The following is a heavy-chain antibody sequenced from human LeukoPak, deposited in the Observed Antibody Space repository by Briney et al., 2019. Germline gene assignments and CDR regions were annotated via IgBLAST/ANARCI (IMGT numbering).Heavy chain of an antibody. D-gene: IGHD1-14*01. CDR2: INWNGGST. CDR1: GFTFEDYG. J-gene: IGHJ4*02. V-gene: IGHV3-20*04. Sequence: PGGSLRLSCAASGFTFEDYGMTWVRQAPGKGLEWVSGINWNGGSTGYADSVKGRFTISRDNAKNSLYLQMNSLRAEDTALYYCARSGNWNHGDHWGQGTLVTVSS. CDR3: ARSGNWNHGDH.